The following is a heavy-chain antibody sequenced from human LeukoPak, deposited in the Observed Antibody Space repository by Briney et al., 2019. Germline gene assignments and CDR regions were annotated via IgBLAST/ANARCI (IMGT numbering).Heavy chain of an antibody. Sequence: GGSLRLSCAASGFTFSTYAMSWVRQAPGKGLEGVSGISDGGDYTYYADSVKGRFTISRDNSKNTLYLQMNSLRADDTAVYHCAKEKKSGGWPIDYWGQGALVTVSS. CDR2: ISDGGDYT. D-gene: IGHD2-15*01. J-gene: IGHJ4*02. CDR1: GFTFSTYA. V-gene: IGHV3-23*01. CDR3: AKEKKSGGWPIDY.